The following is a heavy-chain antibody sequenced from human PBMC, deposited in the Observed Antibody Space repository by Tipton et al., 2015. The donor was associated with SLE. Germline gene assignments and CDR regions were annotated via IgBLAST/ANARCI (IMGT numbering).Heavy chain of an antibody. J-gene: IGHJ6*02. CDR2: IYHSGTT. V-gene: IGHV4-4*02. CDR3: ARGPDYSNYYFYRMDV. D-gene: IGHD4-11*01. CDR1: GGSISSNTW. Sequence: TLSLTCTVSGGSISSNTWWTWVRQPPGKGLEWIGEIYHSGTTNYNPSLKSRITISLDKSNNHFSLRLSSLTAADTAVYYCARGPDYSNYYFYRMDVWGQGTTVTVSS.